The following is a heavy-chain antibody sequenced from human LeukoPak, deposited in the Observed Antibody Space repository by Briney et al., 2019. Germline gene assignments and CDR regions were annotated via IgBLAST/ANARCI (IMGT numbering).Heavy chain of an antibody. D-gene: IGHD6-13*01. J-gene: IGHJ4*02. CDR3: ARGGIKKQQLVRPPLDY. CDR2: INPNSGGT. CDR1: GYTFTGYY. V-gene: IGHV1-2*02. Sequence: ASVKVSCKASGYTFTGYYMHWVRQAPGQGLEWMGWINPNSGGTNYAQKFQGRVTMTRDTSISTAYMELSRLRSDDTAVHYCARGGIKKQQLVRPPLDYWGQGTLVTVSS.